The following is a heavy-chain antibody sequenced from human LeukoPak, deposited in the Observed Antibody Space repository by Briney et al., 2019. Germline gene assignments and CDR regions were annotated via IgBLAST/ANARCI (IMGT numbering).Heavy chain of an antibody. Sequence: ASVKVSCKASGYTFTGYYMHWVRQAPGQGLEWMGWIYPNSGGTNYAQKFQGRVTMTRDTSISTAYMELSRLRSDDTAVYYCARVGNIVVVPAARSNYFDYWGQGTLVTVSS. CDR2: IYPNSGGT. CDR1: GYTFTGYY. J-gene: IGHJ4*02. D-gene: IGHD2-2*01. CDR3: ARVGNIVVVPAARSNYFDY. V-gene: IGHV1-2*02.